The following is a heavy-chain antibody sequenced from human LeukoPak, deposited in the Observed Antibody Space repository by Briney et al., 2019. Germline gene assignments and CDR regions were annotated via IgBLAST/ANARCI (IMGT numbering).Heavy chain of an antibody. V-gene: IGHV3-48*04. Sequence: PGGSLRLSCAGSGFPFSSHGMNWVRQAPGKGLEWVSYISSSGSTIYYADSVKGRFTISRDNAKNSLYLQMNSLRAEGTAVYYCAELGITMIGGVWGKGTTVTISS. CDR1: GFPFSSHG. J-gene: IGHJ6*04. CDR3: AELGITMIGGV. CDR2: ISSSGSTI. D-gene: IGHD3-10*02.